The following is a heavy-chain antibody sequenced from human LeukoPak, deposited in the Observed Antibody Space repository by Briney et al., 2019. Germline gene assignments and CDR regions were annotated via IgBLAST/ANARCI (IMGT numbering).Heavy chain of an antibody. CDR3: AKDDGGSSYFDY. D-gene: IGHD1-26*01. CDR2: IWYDGSNK. CDR1: GFTFSSYG. J-gene: IGHJ4*02. Sequence: GGSLRLSCAASGFTFSSYGMHWVRQAPGKGLEWVAVIWYDGSNKYYADSVKGRFTISRGNSKNTLYLQMNSLRAEDTAVYYCAKDDGGSSYFDYWGQGTLVTVSS. V-gene: IGHV3-33*06.